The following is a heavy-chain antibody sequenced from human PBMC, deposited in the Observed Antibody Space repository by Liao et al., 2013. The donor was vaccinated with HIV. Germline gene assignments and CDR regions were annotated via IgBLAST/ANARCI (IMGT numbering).Heavy chain of an antibody. D-gene: IGHD2-15*01. J-gene: IGHJ2*01. Sequence: QVQLEESGPGLVKPSETLSLTCTVSGGSTITSYYWSWIRQSPGKGLDWIGYIYYSGSTNYNPSLKSRVTISVDMSKNQFSLKVTSVTAADTAVYYCARVWVRYCGGGRCHEYFDLWGRGTLVTVSS. CDR1: GGSTITSYY. CDR2: IYYSGST. V-gene: IGHV4-59*08. CDR3: ARVWVRYCGGGRCHEYFDL.